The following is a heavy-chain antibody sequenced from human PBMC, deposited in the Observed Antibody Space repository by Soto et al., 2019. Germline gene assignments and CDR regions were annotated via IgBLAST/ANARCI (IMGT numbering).Heavy chain of an antibody. CDR2: INHSGST. CDR1: GGSFSGYY. CDR3: ARDRAVVVAATNPRRGMDV. D-gene: IGHD2-15*01. J-gene: IGHJ6*02. V-gene: IGHV4-34*01. Sequence: SETLSLTCAVYGGSFSGYYWSWIRQPPGKGLEWIGEINHSGSTNYNPSLKSRVTISVDTSKNQFSLKLSSVTAADTAVYYCARDRAVVVAATNPRRGMDVWGQGTTVTVSS.